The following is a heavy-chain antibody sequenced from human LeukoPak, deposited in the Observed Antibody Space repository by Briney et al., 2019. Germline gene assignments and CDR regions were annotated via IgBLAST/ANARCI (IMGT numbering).Heavy chain of an antibody. J-gene: IGHJ4*02. CDR1: GFSLNTPGVG. D-gene: IGHD4-17*01. CDR3: AHYGDYRFLYYFDD. CDR2: IYWNNDN. Sequence: SSPTVVKPTQTLTLTCTFSGFSLNTPGVGVGWIRQPPGKALEWLALIYWNNDNRYSPSLRSRLTISKDTSKSQVVLTMTKMDPVDTATYYCAHYGDYRFLYYFDDWGQGTLVTVSS. V-gene: IGHV2-5*01.